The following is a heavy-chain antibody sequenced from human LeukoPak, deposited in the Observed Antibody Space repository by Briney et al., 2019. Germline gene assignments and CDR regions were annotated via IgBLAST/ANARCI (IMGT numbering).Heavy chain of an antibody. Sequence: GASVKVSCKASGYTFTSYGISWVRQAPGQGLEWMGWISAYNGNTNYAQKLQGRVTMTTDTSTSTAYMELRSLRSDDTAVYYCARSSASRSSSGGVGYWGQGTLVTVSS. D-gene: IGHD6-13*01. CDR1: GYTFTSYG. J-gene: IGHJ4*02. CDR2: ISAYNGNT. CDR3: ARSSASRSSSGGVGY. V-gene: IGHV1-18*01.